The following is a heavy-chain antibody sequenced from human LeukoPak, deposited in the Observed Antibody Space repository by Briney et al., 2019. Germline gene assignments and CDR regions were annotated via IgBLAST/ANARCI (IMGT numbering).Heavy chain of an antibody. V-gene: IGHV3-74*01. Sequence: PGGSLRLSCAASGFTFSNYWMHWVRQAPGKGLEWLSRINSDGSSTSYADSVKGRFTISRDSAKNTLYLQMNSLRAEDTAVYYCARLYGSYDSSGYYSDDDYWGQGTLVTVSS. J-gene: IGHJ4*02. CDR2: INSDGSST. CDR3: ARLYGSYDSSGYYSDDDY. CDR1: GFTFSNYW. D-gene: IGHD3-22*01.